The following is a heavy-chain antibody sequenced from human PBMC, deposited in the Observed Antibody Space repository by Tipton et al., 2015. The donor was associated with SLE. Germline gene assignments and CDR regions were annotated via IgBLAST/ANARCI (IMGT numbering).Heavy chain of an antibody. V-gene: IGHV3-23*01. CDR2: ISGSGVST. CDR3: AKVRTPIVATIGDY. Sequence: GSLRLSCAASGFTFSSYAMSWVRQAPGKGLEWVSAISGSGVSTYYADSVKGRFTISRDNSKNTLYLQMNSLRAEDTAVYYCAKVRTPIVATIGDYWGQGTLVTVSS. D-gene: IGHD5-12*01. J-gene: IGHJ4*02. CDR1: GFTFSSYA.